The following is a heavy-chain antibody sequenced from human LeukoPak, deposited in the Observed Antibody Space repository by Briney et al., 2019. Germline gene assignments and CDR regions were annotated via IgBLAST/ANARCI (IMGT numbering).Heavy chain of an antibody. D-gene: IGHD6-13*01. J-gene: IGHJ4*02. CDR1: GFTFSSYS. V-gene: IGHV3-21*01. CDR3: ARDSSSWYIGGY. Sequence: GGSLRLSCAASGFTFSSYSMNWVRQAPGKGLEWVSSISSSNSYIYYADSVKGRFTISRDNAKNSLYLQMNSLRAEDTAVYYCARDSSSWYIGGYWGQGTLVTVSS. CDR2: ISSSNSYI.